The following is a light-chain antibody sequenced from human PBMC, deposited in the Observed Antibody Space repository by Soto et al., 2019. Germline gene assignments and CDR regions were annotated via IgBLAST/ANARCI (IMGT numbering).Light chain of an antibody. V-gene: IGKV3D-15*01. CDR1: QSVGSN. CDR3: QQYTGPPTT. J-gene: IGKJ5*01. Sequence: EIVMTQSPATLSVSPGERATLSCRASQSVGSNLAWYQQKPGQAPRLLIYGASTRAAGIPDRFSGSGSGTDFTLTITRLDPEDSAVYFCQQYTGPPTTFGQGTRLEIK. CDR2: GAS.